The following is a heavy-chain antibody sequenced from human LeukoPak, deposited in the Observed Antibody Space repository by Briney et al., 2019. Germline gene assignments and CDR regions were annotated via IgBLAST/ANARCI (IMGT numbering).Heavy chain of an antibody. D-gene: IGHD2-21*01. Sequence: PGGSLRLSCAASGFSFSSYSMNWVRQAPGKGLERVSYIGSSTSTTYYADSVKGRFTISRDNAKNSLYLQMNSLRAEDTAAYYCARDRGYSFDIWGQGTMVTVSS. V-gene: IGHV3-48*01. CDR2: IGSSTSTT. CDR1: GFSFSSYS. J-gene: IGHJ3*02. CDR3: ARDRGYSFDI.